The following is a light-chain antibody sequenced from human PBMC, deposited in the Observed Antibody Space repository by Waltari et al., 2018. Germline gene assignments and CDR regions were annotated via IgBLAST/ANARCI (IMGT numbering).Light chain of an antibody. CDR1: YSNIGSNV. J-gene: IGLJ3*02. CDR3: ASWDDSLNGQWV. CDR2: RSD. V-gene: IGLV1-44*01. Sequence: QSVLTQPPSASGAPGQRVTISCSGSYSNIGSNVVNWYQQLPGKAPKLLIFRSDRRPSGVPVRFSGSKSDSSAFLAIDGLHSEEDADYYCASWDDSLNGQWVFGGGTKVTVL.